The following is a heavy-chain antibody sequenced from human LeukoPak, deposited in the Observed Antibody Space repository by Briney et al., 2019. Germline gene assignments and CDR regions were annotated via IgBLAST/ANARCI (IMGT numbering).Heavy chain of an antibody. CDR1: GGTFSSYA. Sequence: ASVKVSCKASGGTFSSYAISWVRQAPGQGLERMGRIIPILGIANYAQKFQGRVTITADKSTSTAYMELSSLRSEDTAVYYCARDGGYSYGYSPDRAFDIWGQGTMVTVSS. V-gene: IGHV1-69*04. D-gene: IGHD5-18*01. CDR2: IIPILGIA. CDR3: ARDGGYSYGYSPDRAFDI. J-gene: IGHJ3*02.